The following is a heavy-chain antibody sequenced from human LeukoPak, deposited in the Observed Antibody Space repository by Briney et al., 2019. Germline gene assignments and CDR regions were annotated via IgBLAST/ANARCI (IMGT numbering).Heavy chain of an antibody. Sequence: WASVKVSCKASGGTFSRYGISWVRQAPGQGLEWMGGIIPIFGAANYAQKFLGRVTITADESTSTAYMELSSLRSEDTAVYYCARAPPYDFWSGYGMDVWGQGTTVTVSS. CDR1: GGTFSRYG. CDR3: ARAPPYDFWSGYGMDV. J-gene: IGHJ6*02. V-gene: IGHV1-69*13. CDR2: IIPIFGAA. D-gene: IGHD3-3*01.